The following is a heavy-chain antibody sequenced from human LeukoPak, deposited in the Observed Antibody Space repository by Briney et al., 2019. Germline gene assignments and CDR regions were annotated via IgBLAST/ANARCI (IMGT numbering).Heavy chain of an antibody. J-gene: IGHJ4*02. CDR3: AKLLLAARELFDY. Sequence: PGGSLRLSCAASGFTSSSYGMHWVRQAPGKGLEWVAVISYDGSNKYYADSVKGRFTISRDNSKNTLYLQMNSLRAEDTAVYYCAKLLLAARELFDYWGQGTLVTVSS. D-gene: IGHD6-13*01. V-gene: IGHV3-30*18. CDR2: ISYDGSNK. CDR1: GFTSSSYG.